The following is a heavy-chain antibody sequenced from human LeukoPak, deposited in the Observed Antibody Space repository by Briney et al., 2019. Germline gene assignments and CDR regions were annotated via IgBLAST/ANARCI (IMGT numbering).Heavy chain of an antibody. J-gene: IGHJ5*02. CDR2: ISGSGGST. CDR3: AKDGIVDTAMVNWFDP. D-gene: IGHD5-18*01. CDR1: GFTFSSYA. Sequence: PGASLRLPCAASGFTFSSYAMSWVRQAPGKGLEWVSAISGSGGSTYYADSVKGRFTISRDNSKNTLYLQMNSLRAEDTAVYYCAKDGIVDTAMVNWFDPWGQGTLVTVSS. V-gene: IGHV3-23*01.